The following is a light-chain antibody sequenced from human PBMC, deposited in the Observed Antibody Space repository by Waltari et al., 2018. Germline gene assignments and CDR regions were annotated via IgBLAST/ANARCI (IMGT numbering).Light chain of an antibody. Sequence: QSVLTQPPSVSAAPGQTVTISCSGSSSNIGNNYVTWYQQLPGTAPKLLIYESNKRPSGIPDRFSASKSGTSATLGITGLQTGDEADYYCGTWDSSLRSVVFGGGTKLTVL. CDR2: ESN. V-gene: IGLV1-51*02. J-gene: IGLJ2*01. CDR3: GTWDSSLRSVV. CDR1: SSNIGNNY.